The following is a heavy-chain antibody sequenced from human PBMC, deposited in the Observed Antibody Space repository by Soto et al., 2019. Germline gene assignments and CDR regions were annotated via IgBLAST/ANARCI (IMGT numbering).Heavy chain of an antibody. V-gene: IGHV4-34*01. D-gene: IGHD5-12*01. CDR1: GGSFSGYY. CDR3: ARGRGGYNKYYYYGMDV. J-gene: IGHJ6*02. CDR2: INHSGST. Sequence: PSETLSLTCAVYGGSFSGYYWSWIRQPPGKGLEWIGEINHSGSTNYNPSLKSRVTISVDTSKNQFSLKLSSVTAADTAVYYCARGRGGYNKYYYYGMDVWGQGTTVTV.